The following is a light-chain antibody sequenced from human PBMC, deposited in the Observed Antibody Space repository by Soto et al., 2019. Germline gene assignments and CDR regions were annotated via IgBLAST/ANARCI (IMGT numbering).Light chain of an antibody. CDR1: QSVSSK. V-gene: IGKV3-15*01. CDR2: GAS. J-gene: IGKJ4*01. CDR3: QQYDIYSLT. Sequence: EIVMTQSPATLSVSPGEGATLSCRASQSVSSKLAWYQQKPGQAPRLLIYGASTRATGIPARFSGSGSGTEFTLIISSLQSDDFATYYCQQYDIYSLTFGGGTKVDIK.